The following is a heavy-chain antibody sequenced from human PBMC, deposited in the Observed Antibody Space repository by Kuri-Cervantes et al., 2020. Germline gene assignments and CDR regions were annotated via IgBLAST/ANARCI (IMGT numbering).Heavy chain of an antibody. CDR3: AREELLGDFDY. CDR2: IYTSGGT. CDR1: GGSISSSSYY. D-gene: IGHD1-26*01. V-gene: IGHV4-61*02. Sequence: SGTLSLTCTVSGGSISSSSYYWSWIRQPAGKGLEWIGRIYTSGGTNYNPSLKSRVTISVDTSKNQFSLKLSSVTAADTAVYYCAREELLGDFDYWGQGTLVTVSS. J-gene: IGHJ4*02.